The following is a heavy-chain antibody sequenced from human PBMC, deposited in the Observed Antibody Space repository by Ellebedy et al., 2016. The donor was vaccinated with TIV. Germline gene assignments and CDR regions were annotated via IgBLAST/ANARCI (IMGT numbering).Heavy chain of an antibody. D-gene: IGHD1-14*01. Sequence: MPSETLSLTCAVYGGSFSGYSWSWIRQPPGKGLEWIGEINHSGSTSYNPSLKSRVTISVDTSKNQLSLKLSSVTAADTAVYYCARAVFGTKFDFWGQGTLVTVSS. CDR2: INHSGST. J-gene: IGHJ4*02. CDR1: GGSFSGYS. CDR3: ARAVFGTKFDF. V-gene: IGHV4-34*01.